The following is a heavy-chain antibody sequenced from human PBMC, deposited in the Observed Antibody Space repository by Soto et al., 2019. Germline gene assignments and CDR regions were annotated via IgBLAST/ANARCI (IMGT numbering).Heavy chain of an antibody. V-gene: IGHV3-23*01. J-gene: IGHJ4*02. Sequence: GGSLILSCAASGFTFSSYAMSWVRQAPGKGLEWVSAISGSGGSTYYADSVKGRFTISRDNSKNTLYLQMNSLRAEDTAVYYCAKLNPKTTGPGHFDYWGQGTLVTVSS. CDR3: AKLNPKTTGPGHFDY. CDR2: ISGSGGST. D-gene: IGHD4-17*01. CDR1: GFTFSSYA.